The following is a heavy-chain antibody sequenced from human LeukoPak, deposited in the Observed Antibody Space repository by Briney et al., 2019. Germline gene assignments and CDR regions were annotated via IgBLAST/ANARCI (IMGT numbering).Heavy chain of an antibody. CDR1: GFTVSSNY. CDR2: IYSGGST. Sequence: GGSLRLSCAASGFTVSSNYMSWVRQAPGKGLEWVSVIYSGGSTYYADSVKGRFTISRDNSKNTLYLQMNSLRAEDTAVYYCARDHYDSSSYFDYWGQGTLVTVSS. J-gene: IGHJ4*02. V-gene: IGHV3-66*01. CDR3: ARDHYDSSSYFDY. D-gene: IGHD3-22*01.